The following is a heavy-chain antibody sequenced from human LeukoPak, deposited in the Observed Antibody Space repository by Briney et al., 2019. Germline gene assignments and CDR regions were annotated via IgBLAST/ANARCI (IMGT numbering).Heavy chain of an antibody. J-gene: IGHJ4*02. D-gene: IGHD3-22*01. CDR3: ARGIDSSGYYPAFDY. CDR1: GYSFTSYW. Sequence: GESLKISCKGSGYSFTSYWIGWVRQMPGKGLEWMGIIYPSDSDTRYSPSFQGQVTISADKSISTAYPQWSSLKASDTAMYYCARGIDSSGYYPAFDYWGQGTLVTVSS. CDR2: IYPSDSDT. V-gene: IGHV5-51*01.